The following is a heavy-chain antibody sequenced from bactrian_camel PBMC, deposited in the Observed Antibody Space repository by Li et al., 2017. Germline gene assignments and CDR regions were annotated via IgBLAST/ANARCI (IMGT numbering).Heavy chain of an antibody. CDR3: AASAVCWYSLQEVDFGY. Sequence: HVQLVESGGGSVEPGGSLRLSCVASTNILCMAWFRQAPGKAREGVAGIFMGVGISQYADSVKGRFTVSRDNAKHTLYLQMNNLRLQDTGLYYCAASAVCWYSLQEVDFGYWGQGTQVTVS. V-gene: IGHV3S54*01. D-gene: IGHD6*01. J-gene: IGHJ6*01. CDR2: IFMGVGIS. CDR1: TNILC.